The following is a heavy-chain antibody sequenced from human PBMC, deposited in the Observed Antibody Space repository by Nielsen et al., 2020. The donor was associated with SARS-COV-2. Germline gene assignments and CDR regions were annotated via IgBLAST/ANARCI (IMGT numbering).Heavy chain of an antibody. Sequence: SVNVSCKVSGNTLSGVSMHWVRQAPGKGLEWMGGFDPEDGGITYAQKFQGRVTMTEDSSTDTAYMELSSLRSEDTAVYYCASLPYDNSGLDFDSWGQGTLVAVSS. CDR1: GNTLSGVS. CDR2: FDPEDGGI. V-gene: IGHV1-24*01. J-gene: IGHJ4*02. D-gene: IGHD3-22*01. CDR3: ASLPYDNSGLDFDS.